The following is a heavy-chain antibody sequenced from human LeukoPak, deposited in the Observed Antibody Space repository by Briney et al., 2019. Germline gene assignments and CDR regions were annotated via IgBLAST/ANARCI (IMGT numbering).Heavy chain of an antibody. V-gene: IGHV3-53*01. D-gene: IGHD6-19*01. J-gene: IGHJ3*02. CDR2: IYPGGNT. CDR1: GFTVSSNY. CDR3: ASPRSGQSFDI. Sequence: PGGSLRLSCAASGFTVSSNYMSWVRQAPGKGLEWVSVIYPGGNTYYADSVKGRFTVCRDNSKNTLYLQMNSLRAEDTAVYYCASPRSGQSFDIWGQGTMVTVSS.